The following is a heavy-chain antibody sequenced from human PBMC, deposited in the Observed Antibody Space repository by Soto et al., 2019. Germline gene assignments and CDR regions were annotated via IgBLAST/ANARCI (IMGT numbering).Heavy chain of an antibody. CDR1: GGTFSSYA. V-gene: IGHV1-69*13. CDR2: IIPIFGTA. D-gene: IGHD3-22*01. CDR3: ARLDDRNYYDSSGYYRDY. J-gene: IGHJ4*02. Sequence: SVKVSCKASGGTFSSYAISWVRQAPGQGLEWMGGIIPIFGTANYAQKFQGRVTITADESTSTANMELSSLRSEDTAVYYCARLDDRNYYDSSGYYRDYWGQGTLVTVSS.